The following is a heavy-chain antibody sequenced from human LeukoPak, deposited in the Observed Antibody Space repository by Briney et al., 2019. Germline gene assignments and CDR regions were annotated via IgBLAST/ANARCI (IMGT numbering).Heavy chain of an antibody. CDR1: GGSISSYY. CDR3: ASGTPMGYCSGGSCHAAFDI. J-gene: IGHJ3*02. CDR2: IYYSGST. Sequence: SETLSLTCTVSGGSISSYYWSWIRRHPGKGLEWIGYIYYSGSTYYNPSLKSRVTISVDTSKNQFSLKLSSVTAADTAVYYCASGTPMGYCSGGSCHAAFDIWGQGTMVTVSS. D-gene: IGHD2-15*01. V-gene: IGHV4-59*06.